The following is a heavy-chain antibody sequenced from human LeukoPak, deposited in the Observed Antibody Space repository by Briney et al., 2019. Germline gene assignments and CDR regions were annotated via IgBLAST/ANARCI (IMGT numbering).Heavy chain of an antibody. CDR1: GFTFSSYA. D-gene: IGHD6-19*01. CDR3: AKGVGSGWYGGGDF. V-gene: IGHV3-23*01. J-gene: IGHJ4*02. CDR2: ISNSGGNT. Sequence: GGSLRLSCAASGFTFSSYAMNWVRQAPGKGLEWVSGISNSGGNTYYAASVKGRFTISRDNSRNTLYLQMNSLRAEDTALYYCAKGVGSGWYGGGDFWGRGNLVTVSS.